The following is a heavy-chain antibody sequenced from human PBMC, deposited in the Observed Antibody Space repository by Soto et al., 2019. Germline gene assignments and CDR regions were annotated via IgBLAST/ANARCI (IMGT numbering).Heavy chain of an antibody. J-gene: IGHJ4*02. D-gene: IGHD6-19*01. V-gene: IGHV5-10-1*03. Sequence: EVQLVQSGAEVKKPGESLRISCKGSGYSFTSYWITWVRQMPGKGLEWMGRIDPSDSYTNYSPSFQGHVTISADRSISTAYLQWSSLKASDTAMNYCARLHPDSSAWYYFDYWAQGTLVTVSS. CDR1: GYSFTSYW. CDR2: IDPSDSYT. CDR3: ARLHPDSSAWYYFDY.